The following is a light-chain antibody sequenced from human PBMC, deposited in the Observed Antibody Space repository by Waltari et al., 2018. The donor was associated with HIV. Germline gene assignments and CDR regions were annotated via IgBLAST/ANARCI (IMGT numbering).Light chain of an antibody. CDR2: WAS. Sequence: DIVMTQSPDSLAVSLGERATINCKSSQSIFYNSNNKNYLDWYQQKPGQPPKLLIYWASTRESGVPDRFSGSGSGTYFTLTISSLQAEDVAVYYCQQYFTSPVTFGQGTKLEIK. V-gene: IGKV4-1*01. CDR1: QSIFYNSNNKNY. J-gene: IGKJ2*01. CDR3: QQYFTSPVT.